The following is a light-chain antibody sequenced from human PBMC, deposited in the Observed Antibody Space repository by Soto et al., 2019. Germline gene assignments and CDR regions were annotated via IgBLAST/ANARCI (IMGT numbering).Light chain of an antibody. Sequence: QSALTQPPSVSGAAGQRVTISCTGSSSNIGAGYEVHWYQQLPGTAPKLLIYGDTNRPSGVPDRFSGSKSGTSASLAITGLQAEDEADYYCQSYDSTLSAHVVFGGGTKVTVL. CDR1: SSNIGAGYE. V-gene: IGLV1-40*01. CDR2: GDT. CDR3: QSYDSTLSAHVV. J-gene: IGLJ2*01.